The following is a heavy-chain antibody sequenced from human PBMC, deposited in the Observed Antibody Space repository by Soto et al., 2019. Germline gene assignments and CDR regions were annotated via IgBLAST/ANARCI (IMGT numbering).Heavy chain of an antibody. Sequence: QLQLQESGPGLVKPSETLSLTCTVSGGSISSSSYYWGWIRQPPGKGLEWIGSIYYSGSTYYNPSLKSRVTISVDTSQNQFSLKLSSVTAADTAVYYCARSLGLWFGDLWGQGTLVTVSS. D-gene: IGHD3-10*01. CDR1: GGSISSSSYY. CDR2: IYYSGST. J-gene: IGHJ4*02. CDR3: ARSLGLWFGDL. V-gene: IGHV4-39*01.